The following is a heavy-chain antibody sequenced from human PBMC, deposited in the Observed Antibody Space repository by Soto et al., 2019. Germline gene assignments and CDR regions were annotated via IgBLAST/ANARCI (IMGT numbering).Heavy chain of an antibody. CDR2: IIPIFGTA. V-gene: IGHV1-69*01. J-gene: IGHJ2*01. CDR1: GGTFSSYA. CDR3: ARTDCGGDCYHWYFDL. D-gene: IGHD2-21*02. Sequence: QVQLVQSGAEVKKPGSSVKVSCKASGGTFSSYAISWVRQAPGQGLEWMGGIIPIFGTANYAQKFQGRVTITADESTSTAYMELSSLRSEDTGVYYCARTDCGGDCYHWYFDLWGRGTLVTVSS.